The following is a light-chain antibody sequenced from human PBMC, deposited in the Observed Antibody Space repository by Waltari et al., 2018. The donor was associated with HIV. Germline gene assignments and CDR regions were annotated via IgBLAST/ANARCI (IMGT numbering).Light chain of an antibody. Sequence: DIVMTQTPLSLSVTPGQPASISCKSSQSLLRSDGRTFLYWFLQRPGQSPQVLIYEVSNRFSGVPDRFSGSGSGTDFTVTISSLQPEDFATYYCQQTYNTPWTFGQGTKVEI. J-gene: IGKJ1*01. CDR1: QSLLRSDGRTF. CDR2: EVS. V-gene: IGKV2D-29*02. CDR3: QQTYNTPWT.